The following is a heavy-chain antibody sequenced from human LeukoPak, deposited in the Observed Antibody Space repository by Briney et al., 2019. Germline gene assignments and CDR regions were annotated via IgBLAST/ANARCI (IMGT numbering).Heavy chain of an antibody. CDR1: GFTFSSYG. D-gene: IGHD1-26*01. Sequence: GRSLRLSCAASGFTFSSYGMHWVRQAPGKGLEWVAVIWYDGSNKYYADSVKGRFTISRDNSKNTLYLQMNSLRAEDTAVYYCARRSREGGPPPSLDYWGQGTLVTVSS. CDR2: IWYDGSNK. CDR3: ARRSREGGPPPSLDY. J-gene: IGHJ4*02. V-gene: IGHV3-33*01.